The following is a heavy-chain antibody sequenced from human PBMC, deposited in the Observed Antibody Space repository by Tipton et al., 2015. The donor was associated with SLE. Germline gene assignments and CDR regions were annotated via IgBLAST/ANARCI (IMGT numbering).Heavy chain of an antibody. D-gene: IGHD6-19*01. J-gene: IGHJ4*02. Sequence: GLVKPSETLSLTCTVSGGSISSHYWSWIRQPPGKGLEWIGYIYYSGSTNYNPSLKSRVTISVDTSKNQFSLKLSSVTAADTAVYYCARSGEAVAATTWDYWGQGTLVTVSS. V-gene: IGHV4-59*11. CDR3: ARSGEAVAATTWDY. CDR1: GGSISSHY. CDR2: IYYSGST.